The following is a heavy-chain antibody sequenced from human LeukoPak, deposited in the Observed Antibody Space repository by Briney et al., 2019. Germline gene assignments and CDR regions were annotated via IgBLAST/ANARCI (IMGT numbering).Heavy chain of an antibody. D-gene: IGHD2-2*01. Sequence: SETLSLTCTVSGASITGGGYCWGWTRQHPGKGLEWIGPSYHDGSPYYNPSLKSRVTISVDTSKNQFSLKLSSVTAADTAVYYCARWCQSEQPNKPDSSTSCYDYFDYWGQGTLVTVSS. V-gene: IGHV4-39*07. CDR2: SYHDGSP. J-gene: IGHJ4*02. CDR1: GASITGGGYC. CDR3: ARWCQSEQPNKPDSSTSCYDYFDY.